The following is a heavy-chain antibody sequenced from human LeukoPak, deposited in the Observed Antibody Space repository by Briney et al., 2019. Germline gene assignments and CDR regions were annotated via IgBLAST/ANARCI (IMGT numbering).Heavy chain of an antibody. CDR2: IYYSGST. Sequence: PSETLSLTCTVSGGSISSGGYYWSWIRQHPGKGLEWIGYIYYSGSTYYNPSLKSRVTISVDTSKNQFSLKLSSVTAADTAVYYCARVSLRLGELSPWGQGTLVTVSS. CDR3: ARVSLRLGELSP. V-gene: IGHV4-31*03. J-gene: IGHJ4*02. D-gene: IGHD3-16*02. CDR1: GGSISSGGYY.